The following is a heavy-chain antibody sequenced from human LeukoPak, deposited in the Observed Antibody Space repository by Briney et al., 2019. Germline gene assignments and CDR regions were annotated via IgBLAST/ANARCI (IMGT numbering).Heavy chain of an antibody. CDR1: GFTFSGYA. V-gene: IGHV3-23*01. J-gene: IGHJ4*02. Sequence: GGSLRLSCAASGFTFSGYAVSWVRQAPGKGLEWVSTISDNGGRTYYADSVKGRFTISRDNSKNTLFLQMNSLRAEDSAVYYCATDREGDPSAYYLVGGQGTLITVSS. D-gene: IGHD3-22*01. CDR2: ISDNGGRT. CDR3: ATDREGDPSAYYLV.